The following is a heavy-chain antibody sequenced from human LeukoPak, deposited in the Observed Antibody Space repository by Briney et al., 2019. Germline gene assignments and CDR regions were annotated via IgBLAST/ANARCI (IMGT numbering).Heavy chain of an antibody. Sequence: GGSLRLSCAASGFTFSSYSMNWVRQAPGKGLEWVSYISSSSSTIYYADSVKGRFTISRDNAKNSLYLQMNSLRAEDTAVYYCARDSKPYDFWSGYPPNDAFDIWGQGTMVTVSS. CDR2: ISSSSSTI. J-gene: IGHJ3*02. CDR1: GFTFSSYS. V-gene: IGHV3-48*01. D-gene: IGHD3-3*01. CDR3: ARDSKPYDFWSGYPPNDAFDI.